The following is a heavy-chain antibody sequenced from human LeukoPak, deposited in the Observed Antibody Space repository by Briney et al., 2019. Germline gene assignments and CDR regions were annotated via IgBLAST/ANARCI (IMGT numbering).Heavy chain of an antibody. D-gene: IGHD3-16*02. CDR2: ISGSGGST. CDR3: AKDSDPLVELSSLFDY. J-gene: IGHJ4*02. V-gene: IGHV3-23*01. CDR1: GFTFSSYA. Sequence: GSLRLSCAASGFTFSSYAMSWVRQAPGKGLEWVSAISGSGGSTYYADSVKGRFTISRDNSKNTLYLQMNSLRAEDTAVYYCAKDSDPLVELSSLFDYWGQGTLVTVSS.